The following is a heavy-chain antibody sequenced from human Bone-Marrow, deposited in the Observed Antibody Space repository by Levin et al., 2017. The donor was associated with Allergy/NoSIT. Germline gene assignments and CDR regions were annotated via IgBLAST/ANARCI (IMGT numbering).Heavy chain of an antibody. V-gene: IGHV3-74*01. CDR2: INTDGST. Sequence: PGGSLRLSCAASGFTFSNHWIHWVRQAPGKGLVWVSLINTDGSTSYSDSVKGRFTISRDNAKNTLYLQMDSLRAEDTAVYYCAREDVEAAGFFDSWGQGTLVTVSS. J-gene: IGHJ4*02. CDR1: GFTFSNHW. CDR3: AREDVEAAGFFDS. D-gene: IGHD6-13*01.